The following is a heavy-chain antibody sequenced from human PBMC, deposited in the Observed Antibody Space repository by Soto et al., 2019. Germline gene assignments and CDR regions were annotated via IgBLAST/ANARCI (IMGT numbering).Heavy chain of an antibody. CDR2: IKSKTDGGTT. D-gene: IGHD3-22*01. CDR3: TTDDYDSSGYYSLAFDI. CDR1: GFTFSNAW. J-gene: IGHJ3*02. V-gene: IGHV3-15*07. Sequence: GGSLRLSCAASGFTFSNAWMNWVRQAPGKGLEWVGRIKSKTDGGTTDYAAPVKGRFTISRDDSKNTLYLQMNSLKTEDTAVYYCTTDDYDSSGYYSLAFDISGQGTMVTVSS.